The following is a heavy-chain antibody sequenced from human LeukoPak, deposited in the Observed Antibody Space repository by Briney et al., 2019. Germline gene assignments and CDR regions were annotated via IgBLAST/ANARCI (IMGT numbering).Heavy chain of an antibody. CDR1: GYTLTELS. J-gene: IGHJ3*02. CDR2: FDPEDGET. CDR3: ATVGFVDMITFGGVRIDAFDI. V-gene: IGHV1-24*01. D-gene: IGHD3-16*01. Sequence: GASVKVSCKVSGYTLTELSMHWVRQAPGKGLEWMGGFDPEDGETIYAQKFQGRVTMTEDTSTDTAYMELSSLRSEDTAVYYCATVGFVDMITFGGVRIDAFDIWGQGTMVTVSS.